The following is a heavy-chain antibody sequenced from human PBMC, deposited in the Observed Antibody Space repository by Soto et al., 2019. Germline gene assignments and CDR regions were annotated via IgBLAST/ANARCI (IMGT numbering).Heavy chain of an antibody. Sequence: GGSLRLSCVASGFTFNLYWMHWVRQAPGKGLVWVSRIKFDESTTSYADSVKGRFTTSRDNAKNTVFLQMNSLSTDDTGVYYCARGIRNYYGVDVWGQGTTVTVSS. D-gene: IGHD5-18*01. J-gene: IGHJ6*02. V-gene: IGHV3-74*01. CDR1: GFTFNLYW. CDR2: IKFDESTT. CDR3: ARGIRNYYGVDV.